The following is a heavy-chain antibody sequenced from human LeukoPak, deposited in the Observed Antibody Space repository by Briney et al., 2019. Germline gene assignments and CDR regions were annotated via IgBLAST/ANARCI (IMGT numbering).Heavy chain of an antibody. Sequence: GGSLRLSCAASGFTFSSYEMNWVRQAPGKGLEYVSAISSNGGSTYYANSVKGRFTISRDNSKNTLYLQMGSLRAEDMAVYYCARDRYSGSPVYYFDYWGQGTLVTVSS. D-gene: IGHD1-26*01. CDR1: GFTFSSYE. CDR3: ARDRYSGSPVYYFDY. J-gene: IGHJ4*02. CDR2: ISSNGGST. V-gene: IGHV3-64*01.